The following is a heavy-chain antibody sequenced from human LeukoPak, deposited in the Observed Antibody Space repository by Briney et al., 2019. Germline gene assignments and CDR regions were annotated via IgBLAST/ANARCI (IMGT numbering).Heavy chain of an antibody. CDR3: ASRGATFDY. Sequence: PSETLSLTCSVSGGSISSYYWSWIRQPPGKGLEWIGYIFYSGSTNYNPSLRSRVTISVDTSKNQFSLKLSSVTAADTAVYYCASRGATFDYWGQGTLVTVSS. J-gene: IGHJ4*02. CDR2: IFYSGST. V-gene: IGHV4-59*01. D-gene: IGHD1-26*01. CDR1: GGSISSYY.